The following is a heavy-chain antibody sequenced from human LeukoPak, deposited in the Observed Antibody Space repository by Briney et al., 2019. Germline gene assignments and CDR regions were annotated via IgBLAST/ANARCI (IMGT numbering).Heavy chain of an antibody. D-gene: IGHD3-10*01. Sequence: GGSLTLSCAGSRFSFRISPQWMSWVPQAPGKGLVWVANIKQDESEQQYVDSVKRRFTISRENAKNSLYLQMNSVSGEDTAILYCARASYYYGSGMFWFVPWGQGTLVTVSS. J-gene: IGHJ5*02. V-gene: IGHV3-7*03. CDR1: RFSFRISPQW. CDR2: IKQDESEQ. CDR3: ARASYYYGSGMFWFVP.